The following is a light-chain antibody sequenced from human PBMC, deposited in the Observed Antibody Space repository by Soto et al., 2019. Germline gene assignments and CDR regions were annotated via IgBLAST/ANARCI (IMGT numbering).Light chain of an antibody. J-gene: IGKJ1*01. CDR3: MQGTNWPRT. CDR2: KVS. CDR1: QSLVYTNGNTY. V-gene: IGKV2-30*01. Sequence: DVVVTQSPLSLPVTLGQPASISCRSSQSLVYTNGNTYLAWFQQRPGQSPRRLIYKVSIRASGVPDRFSGSGSGTEFTLTISRVEAEDVGVYYCMQGTNWPRTFGQGTKVEIK.